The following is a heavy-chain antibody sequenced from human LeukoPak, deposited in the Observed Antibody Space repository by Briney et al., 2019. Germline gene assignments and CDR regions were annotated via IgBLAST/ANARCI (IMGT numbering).Heavy chain of an antibody. V-gene: IGHV3-23*01. D-gene: IGHD2-2*01. J-gene: IGHJ4*02. CDR2: IGGSSGST. CDR3: AKDGCSTTSCYLLDY. Sequence: GGSLRLSCAASGFTFSTYAMSWVRQAPGKGLEWVSAIGGSSGSTNYADSVKGRFTISRDSSKNTVYLQMNSLRAEDTAVYYCAKDGCSTTSCYLLDYWGQGTLVTVSS. CDR1: GFTFSTYA.